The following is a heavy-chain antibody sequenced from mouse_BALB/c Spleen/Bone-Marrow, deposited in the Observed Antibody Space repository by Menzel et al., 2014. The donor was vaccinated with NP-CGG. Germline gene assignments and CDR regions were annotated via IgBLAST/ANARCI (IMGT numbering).Heavy chain of an antibody. CDR3: SKYYTGYFFAY. V-gene: IGHV14-3*02. D-gene: IGHD1-1*01. J-gene: IGHJ2*01. CDR2: IDPANGNT. CDR1: GFNIKDTY. Sequence: EVQLQQSGAELVKPGASVKLSCTASGFNIKDTYMHWVKQRPEQGLEWIGRIDPANGNTKYDPKFQGKATITADTSSNTANLAHIHLRTQATAVNYVSKYYTGYFFAYWGQGTTLTVSS.